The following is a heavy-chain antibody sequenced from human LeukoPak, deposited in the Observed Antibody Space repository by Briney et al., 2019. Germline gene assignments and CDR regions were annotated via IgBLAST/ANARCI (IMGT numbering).Heavy chain of an antibody. CDR1: GYTFTNYF. CDR3: ARDQDIVVVVAALRQREMGGFDP. J-gene: IGHJ5*02. V-gene: IGHV1-8*02. D-gene: IGHD2-15*01. CDR2: INPHSGDT. Sequence: GASVKVSCKASGYTFTNYFMHWVRQAPGQGFDWMGWINPHSGDTGYAQKFQGRVTMTRNTSISTAYMELSSLRSDDTAVYYCARDQDIVVVVAALRQREMGGFDPWGQGTLVTVSS.